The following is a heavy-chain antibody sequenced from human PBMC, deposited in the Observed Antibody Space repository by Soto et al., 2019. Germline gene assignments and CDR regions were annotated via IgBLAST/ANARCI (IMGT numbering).Heavy chain of an antibody. CDR1: GDSISSSRYY. V-gene: IGHV4-39*01. CDR2: IYYRGST. Sequence: PSETLSLTCTVSGDSISSSRYYWGWVRQPPGKGLEWIGSIYYRGSTYYSPSLKSRVTISVDTSKNQFSLKLSSVTAADTAVYYCARNMHHPKGYCRSTSWYHFDYWGQGTLVTVSS. J-gene: IGHJ4*02. CDR3: ARNMHHPKGYCRSTSWYHFDY. D-gene: IGHD2-2*01.